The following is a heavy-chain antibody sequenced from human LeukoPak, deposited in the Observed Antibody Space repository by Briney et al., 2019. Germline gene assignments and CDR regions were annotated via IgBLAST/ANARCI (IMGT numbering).Heavy chain of an antibody. CDR3: ARRKYYDSSGYMDY. Sequence: ASVKVSCKASGGTFSSYAISWVRQAPGQGLEWMGWISAYNGNTNYAQKLQGRVTMTTDTSTSTAYMELRSLRSDDTAVYYCARRKYYDSSGYMDYWGQGTLVTVSS. V-gene: IGHV1-18*01. CDR2: ISAYNGNT. J-gene: IGHJ4*02. CDR1: GGTFSSYA. D-gene: IGHD3-22*01.